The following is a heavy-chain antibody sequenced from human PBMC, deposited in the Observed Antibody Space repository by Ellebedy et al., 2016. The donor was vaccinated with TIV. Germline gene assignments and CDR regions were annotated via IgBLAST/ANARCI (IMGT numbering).Heavy chain of an antibody. J-gene: IGHJ5*02. D-gene: IGHD2-15*01. V-gene: IGHV1-2*02. CDR1: GYTFIRHY. Sequence: ASVKVSXXTSGYTFIRHYIHWVRQAPGQGLEWMGWINSSGGTNYAQKFQGRVTMTRDTSISTAYMELSRLGSDDTAVYYCARVVAGLDLWGQGTLVTVSS. CDR3: ARVVAGLDL. CDR2: INSSGGT.